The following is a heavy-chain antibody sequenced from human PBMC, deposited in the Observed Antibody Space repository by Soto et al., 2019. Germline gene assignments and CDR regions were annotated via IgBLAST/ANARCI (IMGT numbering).Heavy chain of an antibody. J-gene: IGHJ5*02. Sequence: QVQLQESGPGLVKPSETLSLTCTVSGGSISSYYWSWIRQPPGKGLEWIGYIYYSGSTNYNPSLKSRVTISVDTSKNQFSLKLRSVTAADTAVYYCARRVPQNWFDPWGQGTLVTVSS. CDR2: IYYSGST. V-gene: IGHV4-59*08. CDR3: ARRVPQNWFDP. CDR1: GGSISSYY.